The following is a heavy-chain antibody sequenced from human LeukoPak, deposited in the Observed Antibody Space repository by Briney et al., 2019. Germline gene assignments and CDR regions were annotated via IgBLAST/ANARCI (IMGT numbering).Heavy chain of an antibody. J-gene: IGHJ6*02. V-gene: IGHV4-59*01. CDR2: IYYSGST. CDR3: ARDRSGSYSRYYYYGMDV. Sequence: PSETLSLTCTVSGDSISSYYWSWIRQPPGKGLEWVGYIYYSGSTNDNPSLKSRVTISVATSKNPFSLRLSSVTAADTAVYFCARDRSGSYSRYYYYGMDVWGQGTTVTVSS. D-gene: IGHD1-26*01. CDR1: GDSISSYY.